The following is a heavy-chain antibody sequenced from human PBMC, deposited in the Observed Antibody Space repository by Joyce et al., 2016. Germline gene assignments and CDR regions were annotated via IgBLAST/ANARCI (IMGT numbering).Heavy chain of an antibody. D-gene: IGHD2-15*01. CDR1: GVTFSSYA. CDR2: IIPIFGTA. V-gene: IGHV1-69*01. Sequence: QVQLVQSGAEVKEPGSSVKVSCKASGVTFSSYAITWVRQAPGQGLEWIGGIIPIFGTANYARKFQGRVTITADESTSTAYMELSSLRSEDTAVYYCARGSFCSGTSCYSVLFYWGQGTLVTVSS. J-gene: IGHJ4*02. CDR3: ARGSFCSGTSCYSVLFY.